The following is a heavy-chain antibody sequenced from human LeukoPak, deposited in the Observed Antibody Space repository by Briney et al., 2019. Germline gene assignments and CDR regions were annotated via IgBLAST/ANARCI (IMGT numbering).Heavy chain of an antibody. CDR3: ARGILGDSTVYLDY. J-gene: IGHJ4*02. Sequence: GGSLRLSCAASGFSFSSYVMHCVRQAPGKGLEWVAVIWYDGSNKYYADSMRGRFTISRDNSENTLYLQMSSLRAEDTAVYYCARGILGDSTVYLDYWGQGALVTVSS. D-gene: IGHD1-26*01. V-gene: IGHV3-33*01. CDR1: GFSFSSYV. CDR2: IWYDGSNK.